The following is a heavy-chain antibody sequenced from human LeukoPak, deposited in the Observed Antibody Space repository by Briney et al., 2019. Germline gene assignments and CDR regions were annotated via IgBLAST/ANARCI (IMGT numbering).Heavy chain of an antibody. CDR2: ISGSGGGT. Sequence: GGSLRLSCAASGFTFSSYAVSWVRQAPGKGLEWVSAISGSGGGTYYADSVKGRFTISRDNSKNTLYLQMSSLSTEDTAIYYCAKTTTGYSSGRYPGWPVDYWGQGTLVTVSS. CDR1: GFTFSSYA. CDR3: AKTTTGYSSGRYPGWPVDY. J-gene: IGHJ4*02. D-gene: IGHD6-19*01. V-gene: IGHV3-23*01.